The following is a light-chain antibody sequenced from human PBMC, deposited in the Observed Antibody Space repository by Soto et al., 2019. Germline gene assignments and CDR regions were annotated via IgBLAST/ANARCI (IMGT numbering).Light chain of an antibody. Sequence: EIVVTPSPAPVSVSPGERVTLSCRASQSVTSNLAWYQQKPGQAPRLIVYGATTRATGIPARFSGSGSGTEFTLTISSLQPDDFATYYCQQYNSYLWTFGQGTKVDIK. CDR1: QSVTSN. V-gene: IGKV3-15*01. CDR3: QQYNSYLWT. J-gene: IGKJ1*01. CDR2: GAT.